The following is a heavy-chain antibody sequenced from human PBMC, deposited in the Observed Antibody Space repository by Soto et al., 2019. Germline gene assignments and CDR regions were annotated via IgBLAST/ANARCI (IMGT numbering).Heavy chain of an antibody. CDR1: GGTISGYY. V-gene: IGHV4-4*07. CDR2: IYSSGNT. J-gene: IGHJ5*02. Sequence: LSLTCPVSGGTISGYYWTWIRQPAGKGLEWIGRIYSSGNTKYNPSLQSRVTMSLDTSNNQFSLRLTSVTAADTAVYYCARGQRFYDWSDPGGQGTLVTVYS. CDR3: ARGQRFYDWSDP. D-gene: IGHD3-3*01.